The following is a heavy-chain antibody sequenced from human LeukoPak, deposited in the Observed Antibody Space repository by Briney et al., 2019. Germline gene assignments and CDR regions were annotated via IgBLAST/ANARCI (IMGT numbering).Heavy chain of an antibody. V-gene: IGHV3-23*01. CDR2: ISGSGGST. CDR1: GFTFSNYA. CDR3: ARGLDGSGSYYKGDY. J-gene: IGHJ4*02. D-gene: IGHD3-10*01. Sequence: PGGSLRLSCVASGFTFSNYAMNWVRQAPGKGLEWVSTISGSGGSTYYADSVKGRFTISRDNSKNTLYLQMISLRAEDTALYYCARGLDGSGSYYKGDYWGQGTLVTVSS.